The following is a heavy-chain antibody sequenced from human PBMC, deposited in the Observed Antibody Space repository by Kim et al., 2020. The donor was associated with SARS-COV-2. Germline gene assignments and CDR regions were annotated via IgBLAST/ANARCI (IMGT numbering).Heavy chain of an antibody. J-gene: IGHJ3*02. CDR1: GFTFSSYS. CDR2: ISSSSSYI. D-gene: IGHD3-3*01. CDR3: ARDLGEITSFGVVIPPRNFDI. Sequence: GGSLRLSCAASGFTFSSYSMNWVRQAPGKGLEWVSSISSSSSYIYYADSVKVRFTISRDNAKNSLYLQMNSLRAEDTAVYYCARDLGEITSFGVVIPPRNFDIWGQGTMVTVSS. V-gene: IGHV3-21*01.